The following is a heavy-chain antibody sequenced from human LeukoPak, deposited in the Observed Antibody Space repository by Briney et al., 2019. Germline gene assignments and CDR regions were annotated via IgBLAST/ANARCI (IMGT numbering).Heavy chain of an antibody. Sequence: EASVKVSCKASGGTFSSYAISWVRQAPGQGLEWMGRIIPILGIANYAQKFQGRVTITADKSTSTAYMELSSLRSEDTAVYYCARGPVYYYDSSGYYPGNYYGMDVWGQGTTVTVSS. V-gene: IGHV1-69*04. CDR1: GGTFSSYA. CDR3: ARGPVYYYDSSGYYPGNYYGMDV. D-gene: IGHD3-22*01. CDR2: IIPILGIA. J-gene: IGHJ6*02.